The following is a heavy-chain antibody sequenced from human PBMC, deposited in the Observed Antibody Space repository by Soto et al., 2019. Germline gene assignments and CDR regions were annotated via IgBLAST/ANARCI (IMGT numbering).Heavy chain of an antibody. CDR3: ARDSSSGWYDDH. J-gene: IGHJ5*02. Sequence: QVQLQESGPGLVKPSGTLSLTCAVSGGSISSSNWWSWVRQPPGKGLEWIGEVYHSGSTNYNPSLKRRVTISVDKSKNQFALKLSSVTAADTAVYYCARDSSSGWYDDHWGQGTLVTVSS. CDR2: VYHSGST. D-gene: IGHD6-19*01. CDR1: GGSISSSNW. V-gene: IGHV4-4*02.